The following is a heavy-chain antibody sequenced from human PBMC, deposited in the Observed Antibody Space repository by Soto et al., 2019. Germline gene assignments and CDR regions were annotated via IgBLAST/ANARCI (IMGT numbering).Heavy chain of an antibody. CDR3: ARDSSYPVEFDY. V-gene: IGHV3-48*03. CDR1: GFTFSSYE. CDR2: ISSSSSYI. J-gene: IGHJ4*02. Sequence: EVQLVESGGGLVQPGGSLRLSCAASGFTFSSYEMNWVRQAPGKGLEWVSSISSSSSYIYYADSVKGRFTISRDNAKNSLYLQMNSLRAEDTAVYYCARDSSYPVEFDYWGQGTLVTVSS. D-gene: IGHD5-12*01.